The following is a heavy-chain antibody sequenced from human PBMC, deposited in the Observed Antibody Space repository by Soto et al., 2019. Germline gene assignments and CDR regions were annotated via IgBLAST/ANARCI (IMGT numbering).Heavy chain of an antibody. CDR3: VNTHHYYDSSGYPRY. Sequence: SCAASGFTFSSYGMHWVRQAPGKGLEWVAVISYDGSNKYYADSVKGRFTISRDNSKNTLYLQMNSLRAEDTAVYYCVNTHHYYDSSGYPRYWGQGTLVTVSS. J-gene: IGHJ4*02. CDR1: GFTFSSYG. V-gene: IGHV3-30*18. D-gene: IGHD3-22*01. CDR2: ISYDGSNK.